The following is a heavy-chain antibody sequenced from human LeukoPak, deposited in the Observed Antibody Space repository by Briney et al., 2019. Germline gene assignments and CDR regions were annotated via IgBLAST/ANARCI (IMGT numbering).Heavy chain of an antibody. CDR1: GGTFSSYA. V-gene: IGHV1-69*13. J-gene: IGHJ5*02. CDR3: ARGHGDYGDWFDP. CDR2: IIPIFGTA. D-gene: IGHD4-17*01. Sequence: SVKVSCKASGGTFSSYAISWVRQAPGQGLEWMGGIIPIFGTANYAQKFQGRVTIIADESTSTAYMELSSLRSEDTALYYCARGHGDYGDWFDPWGQGTLVTVSS.